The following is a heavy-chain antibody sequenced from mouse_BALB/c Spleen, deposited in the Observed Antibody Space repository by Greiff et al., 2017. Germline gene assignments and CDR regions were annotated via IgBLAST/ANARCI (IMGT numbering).Heavy chain of an antibody. CDR1: GYTFTSYY. V-gene: IGHV1S81*02. CDR3: TRSKYYGSSLFAY. Sequence: QVQLQQPGAELVKPGASVKLSCKASGYTFTSYYMYWVKQRPGQGLEWIGGINPSNGGTNFNEKFKSKATLTVDKSSSTAYMQLSSLTSEDSAVYYCTRSKYYGSSLFAYWGQGTLVTVSA. CDR2: INPSNGGT. J-gene: IGHJ3*01. D-gene: IGHD1-1*01.